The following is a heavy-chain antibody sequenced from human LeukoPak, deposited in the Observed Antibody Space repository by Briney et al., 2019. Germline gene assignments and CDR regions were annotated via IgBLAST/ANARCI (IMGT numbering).Heavy chain of an antibody. CDR2: IKQDGSEK. CDR1: GFTFSSYW. J-gene: IGHJ4*02. CDR3: ARPYDSSGYPFDY. Sequence: GGSLRLSCAASGFTFSSYWLSWVRQAPGKGLEWVANIKQDGSEKYYVDSVKGRFTISRDNAKNSLYLQMNSLRAEDTAVYYCARPYDSSGYPFDYWGEEALVTISS. D-gene: IGHD3-22*01. V-gene: IGHV3-7*01.